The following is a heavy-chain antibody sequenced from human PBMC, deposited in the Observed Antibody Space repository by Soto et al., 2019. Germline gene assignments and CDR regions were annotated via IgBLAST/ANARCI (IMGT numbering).Heavy chain of an antibody. CDR2: INAGNGNT. V-gene: IGHV1-3*01. J-gene: IGHJ6*03. D-gene: IGHD2-2*01. CDR1: GYTFTSYA. CDR3: ARFTLVPAATSSESPYYYYYMDV. Sequence: ASVKVSCKASGYTFTSYAMHWVRQAPGQRLEWMGWINAGNGNTKYSQKFQGRVTITRDTSASTAYMELSSLRSEDTAVYYCARFTLVPAATSSESPYYYYYMDVWGKGTTVTVSS.